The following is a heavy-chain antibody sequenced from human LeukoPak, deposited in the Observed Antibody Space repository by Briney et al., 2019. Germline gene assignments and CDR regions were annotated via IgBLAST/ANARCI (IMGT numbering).Heavy chain of an antibody. CDR2: INPNSGGT. D-gene: IGHD3-9*01. V-gene: IGHV1-2*02. CDR1: GYTFTGYY. J-gene: IGHJ6*02. Sequence: ASVKVSCKASGYTFTGYYMHWVRQAPGQGLEWMGWINPNSGGTNYAQKFQGRVTMTRDTSISTAYMELSRLRSDDTAVYYCARDLLRYFDWSYYYGMDVWGQGTTVTVSS. CDR3: ARDLLRYFDWSYYYGMDV.